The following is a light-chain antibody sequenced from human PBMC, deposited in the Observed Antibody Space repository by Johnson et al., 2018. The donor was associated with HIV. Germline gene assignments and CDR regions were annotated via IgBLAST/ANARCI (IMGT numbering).Light chain of an antibody. CDR1: SSNIGNNY. Sequence: QSVLTQPPSVSAAPGQKVTISCSGSSSNIGNNYVSWYQQLPRTAPKLLIYDNNKRPSGIPDRFSGSKSGTSATLGITGLQTGDEADYYCGTWDSSLSALYVCGTGTKVTVL. CDR3: GTWDSSLSALYV. J-gene: IGLJ1*01. V-gene: IGLV1-51*01. CDR2: DNN.